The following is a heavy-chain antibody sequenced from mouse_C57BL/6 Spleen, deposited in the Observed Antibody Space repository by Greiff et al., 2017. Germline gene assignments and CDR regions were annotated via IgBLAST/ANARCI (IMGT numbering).Heavy chain of an antibody. D-gene: IGHD2-4*01. V-gene: IGHV14-4*01. CDR3: TNYGWFAY. CDR2: IDPENGDT. Sequence: VQLKQSGAELVRPGASVKLSCTASGFNIKDDYMHWVKQRPEQGLEWIGWIDPENGDTEYASKFQGKATITADTSSNTAYLKLSSLTSEDTAVYYCTNYGWFAYWGQGTLVTVSA. CDR1: GFNIKDDY. J-gene: IGHJ3*01.